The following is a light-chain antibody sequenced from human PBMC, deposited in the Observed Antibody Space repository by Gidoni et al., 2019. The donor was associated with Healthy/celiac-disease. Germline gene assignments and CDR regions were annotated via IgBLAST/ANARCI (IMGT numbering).Light chain of an antibody. Sequence: QSALTQPASVSGSPGLSVTISCTGTRSDVGGYNYVSWYQQHPGKAPKLMIYDVSNRPSGVSNRFSGSKSGNTASLTISGLQAEDEADYYCSSYTSSSTWVFGGGTKLTVL. CDR2: DVS. J-gene: IGLJ3*02. CDR3: SSYTSSSTWV. CDR1: RSDVGGYNY. V-gene: IGLV2-14*03.